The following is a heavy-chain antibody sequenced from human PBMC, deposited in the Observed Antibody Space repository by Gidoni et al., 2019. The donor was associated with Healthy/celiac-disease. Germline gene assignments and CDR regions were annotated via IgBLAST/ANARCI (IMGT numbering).Heavy chain of an antibody. Sequence: QVQLVESGGGVVQPGRSLRLSCAASGVTFSSYGMHWVRQAPGKGLECVAVISYDGSNKYYADSVKGRFTISRDNSKNTLYLQMNSLRAEDTAVYYCAKSRGAPNYYDLRAGERWGQGTLVTVSS. CDR2: ISYDGSNK. J-gene: IGHJ4*02. CDR3: AKSRGAPNYYDLRAGER. CDR1: GVTFSSYG. V-gene: IGHV3-30*18. D-gene: IGHD3-22*01.